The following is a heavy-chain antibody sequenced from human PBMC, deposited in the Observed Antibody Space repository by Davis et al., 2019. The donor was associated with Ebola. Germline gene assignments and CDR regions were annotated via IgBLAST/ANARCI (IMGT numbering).Heavy chain of an antibody. CDR1: GFRFATYT. CDR2: ISSSSTNI. V-gene: IGHV3-48*02. D-gene: IGHD3-10*01. J-gene: IGHJ4*02. Sequence: GESLKISCAASGFRFATYTMNWVRQAPGKGLEWISYISSSSTNIYYADSVKGRFTISRDNAKNSLFLQMSSLRHEDTAVYYCAKISSGNSPVDYWGQGTLVTVSS. CDR3: AKISSGNSPVDY.